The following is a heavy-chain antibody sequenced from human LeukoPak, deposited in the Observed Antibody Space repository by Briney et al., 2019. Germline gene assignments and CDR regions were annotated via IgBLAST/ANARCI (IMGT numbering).Heavy chain of an antibody. CDR1: GFTFSSYD. CDR2: INQDGSEK. Sequence: SGRSLRLSGAASGFTFSSYDMDWVRQAPGKRLEWVANINQDGSEKYYVDSVKGRFTISRDNAKNSLFLQMNSLRAEDTAMYYCARSEDYCSGGSCYAHWGQGILVTVSS. V-gene: IGHV3-7*01. CDR3: ARSEDYCSGGSCYAH. J-gene: IGHJ4*02. D-gene: IGHD2-15*01.